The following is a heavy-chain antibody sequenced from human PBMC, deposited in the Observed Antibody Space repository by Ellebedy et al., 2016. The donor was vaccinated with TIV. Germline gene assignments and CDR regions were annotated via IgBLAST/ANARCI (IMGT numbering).Heavy chain of an antibody. CDR2: ISGDGVNT. V-gene: IGHV3-23*01. J-gene: IGHJ4*02. CDR1: GFTFGSFA. Sequence: GESLKISCAASGFTFGSFAMHWARQAPGKGLEWLSVISGDGVNTYSAASVKGRFTITRDNFKNTLFLQVNRLRAEDTAVYYCAKGSSSGFNYDRVGFQYWGQGTLVTVSS. D-gene: IGHD3-22*01. CDR3: AKGSSSGFNYDRVGFQY.